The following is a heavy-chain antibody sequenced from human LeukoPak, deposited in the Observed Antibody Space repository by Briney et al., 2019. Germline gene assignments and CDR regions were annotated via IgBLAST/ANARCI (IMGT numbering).Heavy chain of an antibody. J-gene: IGHJ6*03. CDR3: AKDGVVVPAAMRAPYYYYYMDV. V-gene: IGHV3-30*02. CDR1: AFIFSTYD. CDR2: IRSDASNK. Sequence: PGGSLRLSCVASAFIFSTYDMHWVRQAPGKGLEWVAFIRSDASNKYYADSVKGRFTISRDNSKNTLYLQMNSLRAEDTAVYYCAKDGVVVPAAMRAPYYYYYMDVWGKGTTVTISS. D-gene: IGHD2-2*01.